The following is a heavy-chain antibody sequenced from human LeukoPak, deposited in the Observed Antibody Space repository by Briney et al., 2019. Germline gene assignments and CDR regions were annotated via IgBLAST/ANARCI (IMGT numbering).Heavy chain of an antibody. J-gene: IGHJ3*02. Sequence: GGSLRLSCAASGFTFSSYGMHWVRQAPGKGLEWVAFIRYDGSNKYYADSVKGRFTISRDNAKNSLYLQMNSLRAEDTAVYYCARDQVVVAATPIDAFDIWGQGTMVTVSS. CDR1: GFTFSSYG. D-gene: IGHD2-15*01. V-gene: IGHV3-30*02. CDR3: ARDQVVVAATPIDAFDI. CDR2: IRYDGSNK.